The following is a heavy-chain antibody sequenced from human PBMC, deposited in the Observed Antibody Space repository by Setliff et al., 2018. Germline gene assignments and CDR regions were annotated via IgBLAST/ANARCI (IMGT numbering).Heavy chain of an antibody. CDR2: FNRTRKI. V-gene: IGHV4-34*01. J-gene: IGHJ4*02. CDR3: ARGAYCGGNCFYHFDH. CDR1: GGSFSDYY. Sequence: PSETLSLTCEVSGGSFSDYYWSWIRQSPGKGLEWLGDFNRTRKIDYGPSLKSRLTISVDTSKNQFSLKLNSMTAADTAVYYCARGAYCGGNCFYHFDHWGQGTLVTVSS. D-gene: IGHD2-21*02.